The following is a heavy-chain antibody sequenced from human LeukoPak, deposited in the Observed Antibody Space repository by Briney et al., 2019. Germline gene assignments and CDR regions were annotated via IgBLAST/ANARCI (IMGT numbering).Heavy chain of an antibody. CDR3: ARARYCSGDSCHFDY. J-gene: IGHJ4*02. V-gene: IGHV4-4*07. Sequence: SETLSLTCTVSGASVSSYYWSWIRQPAGKGLEWIGRIYISGSTNYNPSLKSRVTMSVDTSKNQFSLRLSSVTAADTAVYYCARARYCSGDSCHFDYWGQGTLVTVSS. D-gene: IGHD2-15*01. CDR2: IYISGST. CDR1: GASVSSYY.